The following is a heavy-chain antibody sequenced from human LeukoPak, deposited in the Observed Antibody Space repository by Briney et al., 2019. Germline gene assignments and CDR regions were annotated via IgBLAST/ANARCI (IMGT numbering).Heavy chain of an antibody. CDR1: GGSLSSYY. J-gene: IGHJ4*02. V-gene: IGHV4-59*01. CDR2: IYYSGST. CDR3: ARSEVVYFDY. D-gene: IGHD2-15*01. Sequence: SETLSLTCTVSGGSLSSYYWSWIRQPPGQGLEWIGYIYYSGSTNYNPSLKRGVTISVDTSKNQFSLKLSSVTAADTAVYYCARSEVVYFDYWGQGTLVTVSS.